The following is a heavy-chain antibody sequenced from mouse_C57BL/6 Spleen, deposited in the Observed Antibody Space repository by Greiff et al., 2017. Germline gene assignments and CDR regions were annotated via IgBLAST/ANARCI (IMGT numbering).Heavy chain of an antibody. CDR2: ISYDGSN. Sequence: DVKLQESGPGLVKPSQSLSLTCSVTGYSITSGYYWNWIRQFPGNKLEWMGYISYDGSNNYNPSLKNRISITRDTSKNQFFLKLNSVTTEDTATYYCARAYYGSSYGWYFDVWGTGTTVTVSS. V-gene: IGHV3-6*01. CDR1: GYSITSGYY. J-gene: IGHJ1*03. D-gene: IGHD1-1*01. CDR3: ARAYYGSSYGWYFDV.